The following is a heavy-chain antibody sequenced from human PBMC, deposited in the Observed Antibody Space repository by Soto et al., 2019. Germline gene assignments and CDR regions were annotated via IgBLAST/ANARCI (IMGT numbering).Heavy chain of an antibody. D-gene: IGHD2-8*01. J-gene: IGHJ5*02. Sequence: QLQLQESGPGLVKPSETLSLTCTVSGGSISSSSYYWGWIRQPPGKGLEWIGSIYYSGSTYYNPSLKSRVTISVDTSKNQFSLKLSSVTAADTAVYYCARQREYCTNGVCYSWFDPWGQGTLVTVSS. CDR2: IYYSGST. V-gene: IGHV4-39*01. CDR3: ARQREYCTNGVCYSWFDP. CDR1: GGSISSSSYY.